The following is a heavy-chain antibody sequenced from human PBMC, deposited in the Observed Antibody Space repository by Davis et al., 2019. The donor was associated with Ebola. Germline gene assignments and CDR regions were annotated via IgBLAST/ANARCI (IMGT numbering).Heavy chain of an antibody. CDR3: TRSRSLAGYYFDY. CDR2: IRSKAYGGTT. J-gene: IGHJ4*02. V-gene: IGHV3-49*03. D-gene: IGHD2-2*01. Sequence: GESLKISCTASGFTFGDYAMSWFRQAPGKGLEWVGFIRSKAYGGTTEYAASVKGRFTISRDDSKSIAYLQMNSPKTEDTAVYYCTRSRSLAGYYFDYWGQGTLVTVSS. CDR1: GFTFGDYA.